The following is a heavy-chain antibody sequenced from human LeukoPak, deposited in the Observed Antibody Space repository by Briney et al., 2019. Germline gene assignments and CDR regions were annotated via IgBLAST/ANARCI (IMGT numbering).Heavy chain of an antibody. CDR3: ARDNLPLLYYMDV. V-gene: IGHV1-18*01. CDR1: GYTFTSYG. J-gene: IGHJ6*03. CDR2: ISAYNGNT. Sequence: ASVKVSCKASGYTFTSYGISWVRQAPGQGLEWTGWISAYNGNTNYAQKLQGRVTMTTGTSTSTAYMELRSLRSDDTAVYYCARDNLPLLYYMDVWGKGTTVTVSS.